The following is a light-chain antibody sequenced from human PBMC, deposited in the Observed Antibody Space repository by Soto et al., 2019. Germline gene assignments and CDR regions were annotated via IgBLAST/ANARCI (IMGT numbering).Light chain of an antibody. CDR2: DNS. V-gene: IGLV1-40*01. J-gene: IGLJ1*01. Sequence: QSVLTQPPSVSGAPGQRVTISCTGSSSNIGAGYAVHWYQQRPGKVPKLLIYDNSNRPSGVPDRFSASKSGTSASLAITGLQAEDEADYYCQSYDSSLSYVFGPGTKVTVL. CDR1: SSNIGAGYA. CDR3: QSYDSSLSYV.